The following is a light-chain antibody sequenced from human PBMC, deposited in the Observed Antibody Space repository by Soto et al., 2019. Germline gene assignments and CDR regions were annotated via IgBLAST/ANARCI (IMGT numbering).Light chain of an antibody. CDR1: QTISNY. CDR2: GAS. V-gene: IGKV1-39*01. CDR3: QKSLSSPEST. J-gene: IGKJ5*01. Sequence: DIRITQSASSLSASVGYRVIITCRSVQTISNYLHCYHQRPGKAPKLLIYGASTLQIGVPSRFSGSGSGTDFTLTISSLQPDDLRTYYSQKSLSSPESTFGKGTRLEIK.